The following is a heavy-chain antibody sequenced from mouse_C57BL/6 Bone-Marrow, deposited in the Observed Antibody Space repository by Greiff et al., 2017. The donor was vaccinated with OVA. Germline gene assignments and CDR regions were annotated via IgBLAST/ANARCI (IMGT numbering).Heavy chain of an antibody. CDR2: IDPSDSYT. CDR1: GYTFTSYW. CDR3: ASPFCRYYAMDY. Sequence: QVQLQQPGAELVRPGTSVKLSCKASGYTFTSYWMHWVKQRPGQGLEWIGVIDPSDSYTNYNQKFKGTATLTVDTSSSTAYMQLSSLTSEDSAVYYCASPFCRYYAMDYWGQGTSVTVSS. D-gene: IGHD6-1*01. J-gene: IGHJ4*01. V-gene: IGHV1-59*01.